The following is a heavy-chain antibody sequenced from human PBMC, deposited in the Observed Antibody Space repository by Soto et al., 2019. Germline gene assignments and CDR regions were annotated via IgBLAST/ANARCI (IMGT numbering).Heavy chain of an antibody. J-gene: IGHJ4*02. Sequence: EVQLVESGGGLVQPGGSLRLSCAASGFTFSSYWMHWVRQAPGKGLVWVSRINSDGSSTSYADSVKGRFTISRDNAKNTLYLKMNSLRAEDTAVYYCARESYDFWRGYYPDYWGQGTLVTVSS. V-gene: IGHV3-74*01. CDR3: ARESYDFWRGYYPDY. D-gene: IGHD3-3*01. CDR2: INSDGSST. CDR1: GFTFSSYW.